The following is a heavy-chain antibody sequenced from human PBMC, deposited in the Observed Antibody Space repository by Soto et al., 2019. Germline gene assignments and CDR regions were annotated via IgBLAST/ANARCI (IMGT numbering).Heavy chain of an antibody. CDR3: ARRDYDFWSGYPNPNYYMDV. Sequence: GGSLRLSCAASGFTFSSYSMNWVRQAPGKGLEWVSHISSSSSTIYYADSVKGRFTISRDNAKNSLYLQMNSLRAEDTAVYYCARRDYDFWSGYPNPNYYMDVWGKGTTVTVSS. CDR2: ISSSSSTI. CDR1: GFTFSSYS. V-gene: IGHV3-48*01. D-gene: IGHD3-3*01. J-gene: IGHJ6*03.